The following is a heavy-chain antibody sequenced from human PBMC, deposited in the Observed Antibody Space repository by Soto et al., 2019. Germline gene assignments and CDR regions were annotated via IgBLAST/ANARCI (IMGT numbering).Heavy chain of an antibody. CDR3: AKAHISGWPDAFDI. D-gene: IGHD6-19*01. Sequence: GESLKISCKGYGYSFISYWIGWVRQMPGKGLEWMGIIYPRDSDTRYSPSFQGQVTVSADKSISTAYLQWSSLKASDTAMYYCAKAHISGWPDAFDIWGQGTMVTVSS. CDR2: IYPRDSDT. J-gene: IGHJ3*02. CDR1: GYSFISYW. V-gene: IGHV5-51*01.